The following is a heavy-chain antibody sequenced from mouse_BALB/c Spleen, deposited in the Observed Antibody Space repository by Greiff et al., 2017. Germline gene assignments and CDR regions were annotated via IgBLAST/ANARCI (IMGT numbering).Heavy chain of an antibody. CDR3: ARAHWDYAMDY. D-gene: IGHD4-1*01. J-gene: IGHJ4*01. Sequence: DVMLVESGGGLVQPGGSLKLSCAASGFTFSSYGMSWVRQTPDKRLELVATINSNGGSTYYPDSVKGRFTISRDNAKNTLYLQMSSLKSEDTAMYYCARAHWDYAMDYWGQGTSVTVSS. CDR2: INSNGGST. V-gene: IGHV5-6-3*01. CDR1: GFTFSSYG.